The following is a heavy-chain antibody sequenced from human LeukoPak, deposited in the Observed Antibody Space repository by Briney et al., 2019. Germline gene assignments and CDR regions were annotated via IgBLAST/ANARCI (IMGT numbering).Heavy chain of an antibody. CDR1: GGSISSYY. CDR2: IYYSGNT. J-gene: IGHJ3*01. CDR3: TRTKPLDPFDF. V-gene: IGHV4-59*01. Sequence: SETLSLTCTVSGGSISSYYWSWIRQPPGKGLEWIGYIYYSGNTYYNPSLKSRVTISVDTSKNQFSLKVNSVTAADTAVYYCTRTKPLDPFDFWGQGTLVTVSS.